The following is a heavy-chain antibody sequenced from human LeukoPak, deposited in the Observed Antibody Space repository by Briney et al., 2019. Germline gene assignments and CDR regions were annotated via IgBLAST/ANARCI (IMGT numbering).Heavy chain of an antibody. CDR1: GYTFTGYY. CDR2: INPKNGDT. D-gene: IGHD2-15*01. V-gene: IGHV1-2*04. CDR3: ARVGYCSGDRCYLHFDY. J-gene: IGHJ4*02. Sequence: GASVKVSCKASGYTFTGYYMHWVRQAPGQGLEWMGWINPKNGDTHYAQKFQGWVTMTRDTSITTVYMELNRLTSDDTALYYCARVGYCSGDRCYLHFDYWGQGTLVTVSS.